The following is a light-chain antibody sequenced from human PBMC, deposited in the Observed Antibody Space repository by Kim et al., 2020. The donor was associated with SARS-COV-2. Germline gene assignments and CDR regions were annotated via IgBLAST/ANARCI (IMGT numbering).Light chain of an antibody. CDR1: QSVSSSY. V-gene: IGKV3-20*01. CDR3: QQYGSA. J-gene: IGKJ2*01. Sequence: EIVLTQSPGTLSLSPGERATLSCRTSQSVSSSYLTWYQQTPGQAPRLLIYGASSRATGIPDRFSGSGSGTNFTLTISRLEPEDFAVYFCQQYGSAFGQGTKLEI. CDR2: GAS.